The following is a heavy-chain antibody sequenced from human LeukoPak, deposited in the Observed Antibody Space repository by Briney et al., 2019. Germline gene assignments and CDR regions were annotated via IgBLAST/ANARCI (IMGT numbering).Heavy chain of an antibody. CDR2: ITGDGSYT. CDR1: GFTFSTYW. J-gene: IGHJ4*02. CDR3: ARDSSPGY. V-gene: IGHV3-74*01. D-gene: IGHD6-6*01. Sequence: HAGGSLRLSCAASGFTFSTYWMHWVRQAPGKGLVWVSRITGDGSYTSYAGSVKGRFTISRDNAKNTLYLQMDSLRAEDTAVYYCARDSSPGYWGQGTLVTVSS.